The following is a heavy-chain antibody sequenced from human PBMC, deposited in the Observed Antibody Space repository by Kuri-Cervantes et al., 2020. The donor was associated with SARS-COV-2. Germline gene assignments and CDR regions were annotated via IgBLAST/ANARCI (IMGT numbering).Heavy chain of an antibody. D-gene: IGHD1-1*01. Sequence: ASVKVSCKASGYTFTSYGISWVRQAPGQGLEWMGGFDPEDGETIYAQKFQGRVTMTEDTSTDTAYMELSSLRSEDTAVYYCATDGIWGQGTLVTVSS. V-gene: IGHV1-24*01. CDR1: GYTFTSYG. CDR3: ATDGI. CDR2: FDPEDGET. J-gene: IGHJ4*02.